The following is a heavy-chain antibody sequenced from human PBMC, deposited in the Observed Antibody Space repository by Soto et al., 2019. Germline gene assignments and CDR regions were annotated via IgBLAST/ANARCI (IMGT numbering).Heavy chain of an antibody. J-gene: IGHJ5*02. CDR1: GNGFTSFW. V-gene: IGHV5-10-1*01. CDR2: IDPSDSYT. D-gene: IGHD6-13*01. CDR3: ARHFRMAATGTWDWFDP. Sequence: ISCRGSGNGFTSFWVSWVRQMTEKGLEWMGRIDPSDSYTNYSPSFQGHVTISADKSISTAYLQWSSLKASDTAMYYCARHFRMAATGTWDWFDPWGKGTLVIVSS.